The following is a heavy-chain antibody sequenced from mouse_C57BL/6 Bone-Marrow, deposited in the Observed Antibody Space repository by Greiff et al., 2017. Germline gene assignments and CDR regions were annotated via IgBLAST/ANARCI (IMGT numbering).Heavy chain of an antibody. Sequence: VQLQESGPGLVQPSQSLSITCTVSGFSLTSYGVHWVRQPPGKGLEWLGVIWSGGSTDYNAAFISRLSISKDNSKSQVFFKMNSLQADDTAIYYCAKKEGSLYYAMDYWGQGTSVTVSS. CDR1: GFSLTSYG. J-gene: IGHJ4*01. D-gene: IGHD3-3*01. CDR3: AKKEGSLYYAMDY. CDR2: IWSGGST. V-gene: IGHV2-4*01.